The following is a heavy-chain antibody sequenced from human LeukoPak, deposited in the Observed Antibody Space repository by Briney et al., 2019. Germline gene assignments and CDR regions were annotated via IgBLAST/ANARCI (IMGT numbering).Heavy chain of an antibody. CDR3: ARQYYDNTGYYYFDY. CDR1: GGSITGSSYY. D-gene: IGHD3-22*01. Sequence: SETLSLTCTVSGGSITGSSYYWGWIRQPPGKGLQWIGSMYYSGSTYYKTSLKSRVTISADTSKNEFSLELSSVTAADTAVYYCARQYYDNTGYYYFDYWGQGTLVTVSS. CDR2: MYYSGST. J-gene: IGHJ4*02. V-gene: IGHV4-39*01.